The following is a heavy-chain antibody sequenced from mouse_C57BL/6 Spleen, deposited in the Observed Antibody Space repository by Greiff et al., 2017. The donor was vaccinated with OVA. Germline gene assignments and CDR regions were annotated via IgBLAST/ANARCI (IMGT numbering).Heavy chain of an antibody. Sequence: EVMLVESGGGLVKPGGSLKLSCAASGFTFSSYTMSWVRQTPEKRLEWVATISGGGGNTYYPDSVKGRFTISRDNAKNTLYLQMSSLRSEDTALYYCARRGLGDYFDYWGQGTTLTVSS. CDR1: GFTFSSYT. D-gene: IGHD2-2*01. CDR3: ARRGLGDYFDY. V-gene: IGHV5-9*01. J-gene: IGHJ2*01. CDR2: ISGGGGNT.